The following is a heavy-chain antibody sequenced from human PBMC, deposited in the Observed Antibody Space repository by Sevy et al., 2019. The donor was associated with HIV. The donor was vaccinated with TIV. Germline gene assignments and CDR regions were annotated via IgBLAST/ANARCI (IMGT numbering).Heavy chain of an antibody. CDR2: MSHDGNYK. D-gene: IGHD2-21*02. Sequence: GGSLRLSCAGSGFTFSDYDMHWVRQAPGKGLEWVAVMSHDGNYKNYADSVKVRFTISRDNFKNTLYLQMNSLAVEDRAIYYCARLFCCGGDCYYLDHWGQGALVTVSS. CDR3: ARLFCCGGDCYYLDH. J-gene: IGHJ4*02. V-gene: IGHV3-30*14. CDR1: GFTFSDYD.